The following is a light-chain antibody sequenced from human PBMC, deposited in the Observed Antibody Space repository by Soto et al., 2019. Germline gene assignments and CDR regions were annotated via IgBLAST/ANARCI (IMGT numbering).Light chain of an antibody. CDR2: GAT. J-gene: IGKJ2*01. V-gene: IGKV3-15*01. Sequence: EVVMTQSPATLSVSPGDRATLSCRASQGVGTNLAWHQQKPGQPPRLLIYGATTRATGIPARFSGSGSGTEFTLTIRSLQSEDFAVYYCQQYHDWPPYTFGQGTKLEIK. CDR1: QGVGTN. CDR3: QQYHDWPPYT.